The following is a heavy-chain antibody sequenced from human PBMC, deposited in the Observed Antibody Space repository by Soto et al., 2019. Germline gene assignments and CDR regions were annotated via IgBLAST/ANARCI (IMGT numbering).Heavy chain of an antibody. CDR3: ARVPNFPGYSSGWCYNYYDMDV. Sequence: PSETLSLTCTVSGGSISSSSYYWGWIRQPPGKGLEWIGSIYYSGSTYYNPSLKSRVTISVDTSKNQFSLKLSSVTAADTAVYYCARVPNFPGYSSGWCYNYYDMDVWGQGTTVTVS. CDR2: IYYSGST. D-gene: IGHD6-19*01. V-gene: IGHV4-39*01. J-gene: IGHJ6*02. CDR1: GGSISSSSYY.